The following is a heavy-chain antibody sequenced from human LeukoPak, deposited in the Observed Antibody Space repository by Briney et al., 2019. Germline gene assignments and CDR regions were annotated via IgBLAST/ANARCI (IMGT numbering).Heavy chain of an antibody. J-gene: IGHJ4*02. CDR2: ISWNSGSI. CDR3: ATAAAGSFDY. CDR1: GFTFDDYA. D-gene: IGHD6-13*01. V-gene: IGHV3-9*01. Sequence: PGGSLRLSCAASGFTFDDYAMHWVRQAPGKGLEWVSGISWNSGSIGYGDSVKGRFTISRDNAKNSLYLQMNSLRAEDTALYYCATAAAGSFDYWGQGTLVTVSS.